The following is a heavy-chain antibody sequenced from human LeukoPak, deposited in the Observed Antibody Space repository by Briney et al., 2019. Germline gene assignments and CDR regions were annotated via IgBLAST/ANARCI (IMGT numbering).Heavy chain of an antibody. J-gene: IGHJ4*02. Sequence: PGGSLRLSCAASGFTFSSYAMNWVRQAPGKGLEWVSTISGSGGRTYYADSVKGRFTISRDNSKNTLYLQMNSLRAGDTAVYHCAKQGYCSGGSCYPWYFDYWGQGTLVTVSS. CDR2: ISGSGGRT. CDR1: GFTFSSYA. CDR3: AKQGYCSGGSCYPWYFDY. V-gene: IGHV3-23*01. D-gene: IGHD2-15*01.